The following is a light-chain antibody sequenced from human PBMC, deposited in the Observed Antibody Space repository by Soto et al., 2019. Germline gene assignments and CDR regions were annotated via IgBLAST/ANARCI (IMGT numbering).Light chain of an antibody. Sequence: QSALTQPASVSGSPVQSITISCTGTSSDVGGYNYVSWYQQNPGKAPKLMIYDVSNRPSGVSNRFSGSKSGNTASLTISGLQAEEEADYYCSSYTSSSTLLYVFGTGT. V-gene: IGLV2-14*01. CDR2: DVS. J-gene: IGLJ1*01. CDR1: SSDVGGYNY. CDR3: SSYTSSSTLLYV.